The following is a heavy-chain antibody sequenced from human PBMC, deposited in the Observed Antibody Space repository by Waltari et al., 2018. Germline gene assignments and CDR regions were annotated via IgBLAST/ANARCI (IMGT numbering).Heavy chain of an antibody. V-gene: IGHV1-69*02. CDR3: ARGYGGNSDFDY. CDR1: GGTFSSYT. J-gene: IGHJ4*02. D-gene: IGHD4-17*01. Sequence: QVQLVQSGAEVKKPGSSVKVSCKASGGTFSSYTISWVRQAPGQGLEWMGRIIPILGIANYAQKFQCRVTITADKSTSTAYMELSSLRSEDTAVYYCARGYGGNSDFDYWGQGTLVTVSS. CDR2: IIPILGIA.